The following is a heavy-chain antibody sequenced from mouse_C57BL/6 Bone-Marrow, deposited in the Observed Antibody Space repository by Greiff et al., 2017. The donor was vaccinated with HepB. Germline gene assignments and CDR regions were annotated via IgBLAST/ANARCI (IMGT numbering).Heavy chain of an antibody. Sequence: QVQLQQSGPELVKPGASVKLSCKASGYTFTSYDINWVKQRPGQGLEWIGWIYPRDGSTKYNEKFKGKATLTVDTSSSTAYMELHSLTSEDSAVYFCARSTTGVYWYFDVRGTGTTVTVSS. CDR2: IYPRDGST. D-gene: IGHD1-1*01. V-gene: IGHV1-85*01. CDR3: ARSTTGVYWYFDV. J-gene: IGHJ1*03. CDR1: GYTFTSYD.